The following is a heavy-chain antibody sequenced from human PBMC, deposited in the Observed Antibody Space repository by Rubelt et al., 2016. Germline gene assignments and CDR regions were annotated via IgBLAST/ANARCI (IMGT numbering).Heavy chain of an antibody. J-gene: IGHJ3*02. CDR2: ISSSSSTI. CDR1: GFTFSSYS. D-gene: IGHD3-3*01. V-gene: IGHV3-48*01. CDR3: AREDTIFGVVEGSPSHAFDI. Sequence: LVESGGGLVQPGGSLRLSCAASGFTFSSYSMNWVRQAPGKGLEWVSYISSSSSTIYYADSVKGRFTISRDNAKNSLYLQMNSLRAEDTAVYYCAREDTIFGVVEGSPSHAFDIWGQGTMVTVSS.